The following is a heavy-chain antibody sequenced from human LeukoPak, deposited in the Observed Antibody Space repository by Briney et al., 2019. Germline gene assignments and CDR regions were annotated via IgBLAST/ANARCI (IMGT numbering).Heavy chain of an antibody. CDR1: GFTFSDYD. V-gene: IGHV3-13*01. CDR2: IGTAGDT. CDR3: AKDGVGPSNINYSDY. Sequence: PGGSPRLSCAASGFTFSDYDMYWVRQSTGKGLEWVSAIGTAGDTYYPGSVKGRFTISRENAKNSLYLQMNSLRVEDTALYYCAKDGVGPSNINYSDYWGQGSLVTVSS. D-gene: IGHD1-26*01. J-gene: IGHJ4*02.